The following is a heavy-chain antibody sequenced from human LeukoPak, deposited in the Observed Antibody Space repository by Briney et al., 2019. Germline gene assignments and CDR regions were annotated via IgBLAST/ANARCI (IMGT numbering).Heavy chain of an antibody. D-gene: IGHD1-1*01. CDR1: GGSISNYY. J-gene: IGHJ4*02. Sequence: SGTLSLTCTVSGGSISNYYWSWIRQPAGKGLEWIGRVYSTGSTDYNPSLKSRVTMSVDTSKNQFSVKVNSVTAADTAVYYCARGLEVGADRALDYWGQGTLVTVSS. CDR3: ARGLEVGADRALDY. CDR2: VYSTGST. V-gene: IGHV4-4*07.